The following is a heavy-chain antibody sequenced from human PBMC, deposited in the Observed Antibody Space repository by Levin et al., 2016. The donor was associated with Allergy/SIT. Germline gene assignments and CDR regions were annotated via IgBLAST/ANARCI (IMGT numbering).Heavy chain of an antibody. J-gene: IGHJ6*02. Sequence: WVRQAPGQGLEWMGWINPNSGGTNYAQKFQGWVTMTRDTSISTAYMELSRLRSDDTAVYYCARHALQSTYYYDSSGYYYNYYYGMDVWGQGTTVTVSS. CDR2: INPNSGGT. CDR3: ARHALQSTYYYDSSGYYYNYYYGMDV. V-gene: IGHV1-2*04. D-gene: IGHD3-22*01.